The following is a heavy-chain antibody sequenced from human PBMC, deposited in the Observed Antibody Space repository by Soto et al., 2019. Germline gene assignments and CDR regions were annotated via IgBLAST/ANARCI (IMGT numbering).Heavy chain of an antibody. CDR3: TKDRGQVGRYFCDETEA. D-gene: IGHD3-9*01. CDR2: ISDDGSYK. CDR1: GIAFRNYG. V-gene: IGHV3-30*18. J-gene: IGHJ6*02. Sequence: QVQLVESGGGVVQPGRSLRLSCAASGIAFRNYGMHWVRQAPGRGLEWVAVISDDGSYKNTADSVKGRFTISRDNSKNTLYLQINTLTAADTGVYEGTKDRGQVGRYFCDETEAWGQGTTVPVSS.